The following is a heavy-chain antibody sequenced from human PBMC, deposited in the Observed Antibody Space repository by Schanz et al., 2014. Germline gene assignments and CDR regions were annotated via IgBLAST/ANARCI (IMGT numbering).Heavy chain of an antibody. J-gene: IGHJ4*02. CDR1: SGSFSGYY. Sequence: QVQLQQWGAGLLKPSETLSLSCAVYSGSFSGYYWSWIRQPPGKGLEWIGEINHSGSTNYNPSLKSRVTISVDTSRNQFSQKLSSVTAADTAVYYCARGPDSTSADVTRGRRRYYFDYWGQGTLVTVSS. CDR3: ARGPDSTSADVTRGRRRYYFDY. V-gene: IGHV4-34*01. D-gene: IGHD6-13*01. CDR2: INHSGST.